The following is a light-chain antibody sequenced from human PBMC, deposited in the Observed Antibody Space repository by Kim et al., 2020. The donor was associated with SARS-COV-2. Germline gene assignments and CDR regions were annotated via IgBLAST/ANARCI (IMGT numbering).Light chain of an antibody. J-gene: IGLJ2*01. CDR3: QSADSNTVE. CDR2: KDT. V-gene: IGLV3-25*03. CDR1: ALPSQS. Sequence: SVSPRQTARITCSGDALPSQSTFWYQQKPGQAPLLVIYKDTERPSGIPARFSGSSSGTTVTLTISGVHPEDEADYYCQSADSNTVEFGGGTQLTVL.